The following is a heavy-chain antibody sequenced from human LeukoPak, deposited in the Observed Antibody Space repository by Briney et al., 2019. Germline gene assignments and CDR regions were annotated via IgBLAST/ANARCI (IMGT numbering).Heavy chain of an antibody. CDR3: ASYLGANDF. V-gene: IGHV4-34*01. J-gene: IGHJ4*02. D-gene: IGHD3-16*01. CDR1: GGSFSGYY. CDR2: INHSGSA. Sequence: SETLSLTCAVYGGSFSGYYWSWIRQPPGKGLEWIGEINHSGSANYNPSLKSRVTMSVDTSKNQFSLKLNSVTAADTAVYYCASYLGANDFWGQGTLVTVSS.